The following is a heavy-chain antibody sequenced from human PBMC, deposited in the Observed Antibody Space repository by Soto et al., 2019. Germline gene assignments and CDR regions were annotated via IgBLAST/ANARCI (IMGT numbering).Heavy chain of an antibody. CDR3: ARSIWQQLVPEGHWYFDL. Sequence: QLQLQESGSGLVKPSQTLSLTCAVSGGSISSGGYSWSWIRQPPGKGLEWIGYIYHSGSTYYNPXXKSRVTISVDXXKXQXXLKLSSVAAADTAVYYCARSIWQQLVPEGHWYFDLWGRGTLVTVSS. CDR1: GGSISSGGYS. V-gene: IGHV4-30-2*01. J-gene: IGHJ2*01. D-gene: IGHD6-13*01. CDR2: IYHSGST.